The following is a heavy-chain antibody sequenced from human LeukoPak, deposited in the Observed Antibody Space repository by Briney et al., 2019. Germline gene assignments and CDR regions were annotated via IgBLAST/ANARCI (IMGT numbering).Heavy chain of an antibody. D-gene: IGHD1-26*01. CDR2: IHYTGIT. CDR3: ARILEGSGAAFDI. J-gene: IGHJ3*02. Sequence: PSETLSLTCIVSGGSMNNYNWSWIRQPPGKGLEWIAYIHYTGITNYNPFLKSRVTISLDTSKNQFSLKLNSVTAADTAFYYCARILEGSGAAFDIWGQGTMVTVSS. CDR1: GGSMNNYN. V-gene: IGHV4-59*01.